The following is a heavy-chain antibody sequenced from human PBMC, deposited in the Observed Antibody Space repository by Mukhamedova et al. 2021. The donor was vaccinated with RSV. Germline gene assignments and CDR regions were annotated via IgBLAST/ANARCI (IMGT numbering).Heavy chain of an antibody. J-gene: IGHJ4*02. Sequence: WMGWISAYNGNTNYAQKLQGRVTMTTDTSTSTAYMELRSLGSDDTAVYYCARANYDFWSGYSDYWGQGTLVTVSS. D-gene: IGHD3-3*01. V-gene: IGHV1-18*01. CDR2: ISAYNGNT. CDR3: ARANYDFWSGYSDY.